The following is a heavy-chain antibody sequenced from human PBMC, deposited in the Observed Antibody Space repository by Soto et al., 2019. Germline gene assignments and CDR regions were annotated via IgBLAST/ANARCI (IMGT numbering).Heavy chain of an antibody. D-gene: IGHD2-21*02. CDR1: GFSLSTSGVG. V-gene: IGHV2-5*02. CDR2: IYWDDDK. J-gene: IGHJ6*02. Sequence: QITLKESGPTLVKPTQTLTLTYTFSGFSLSTSGVGVGWIRQPPGKALEWLALIYWDDDKRYSPSLRSRLTINKDTSKNQVVLTMTNMDPVDTATYYCIQSRCGGDCLQSYASHYYYGMDVWGQGTTVTVSS. CDR3: IQSRCGGDCLQSYASHYYYGMDV.